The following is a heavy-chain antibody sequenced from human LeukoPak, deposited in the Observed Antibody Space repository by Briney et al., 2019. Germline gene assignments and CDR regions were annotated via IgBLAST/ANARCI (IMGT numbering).Heavy chain of an antibody. CDR2: IYYSGST. V-gene: IGHV4-59*01. CDR1: GGSISSYY. D-gene: IGHD6-19*01. CDR3: ASGSVAGRRSFDY. J-gene: IGHJ4*02. Sequence: SETLSLTGTVSGGSISSYYWSWIRQPPGKGLEWIGYIYYSGSTNYNPSLKSRVTISVDTSKNQFSLKLSSVTAADTAVYYCASGSVAGRRSFDYWGQGTLVTVSS.